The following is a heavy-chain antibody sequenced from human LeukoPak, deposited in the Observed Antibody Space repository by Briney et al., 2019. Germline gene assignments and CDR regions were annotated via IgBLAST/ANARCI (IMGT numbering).Heavy chain of an antibody. CDR1: GFTFSSYA. V-gene: IGHV3-30-3*01. J-gene: IGHJ6*02. CDR2: IPYDGSNK. CDR3: ARGPPPYYGMGV. Sequence: GRSLRLSCAASGFTFSSYAMHWVRQAPGKGLEWVAVIPYDGSNKYYADSVKGRFTISRDNSKNTLYLQMNSLRAEDTAVYYCARGPPPYYGMGVWGQGTTVTVSS.